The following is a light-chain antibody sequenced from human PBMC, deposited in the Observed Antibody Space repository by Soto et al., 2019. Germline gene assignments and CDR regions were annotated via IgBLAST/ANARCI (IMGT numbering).Light chain of an antibody. CDR2: AAS. CDR1: QSVSSNH. V-gene: IGKV3-20*01. J-gene: IGKJ3*01. Sequence: EIVLTQSPGTLSLSPGERATLSCRASQSVSSNHLAWYQQKPGQAPRLLIYAASSRATGIPDRFSGSGSGTDFTLTISRLEPEDFAVYYCQQFAGSPLFTFGPGTKVDIQ. CDR3: QQFAGSPLFT.